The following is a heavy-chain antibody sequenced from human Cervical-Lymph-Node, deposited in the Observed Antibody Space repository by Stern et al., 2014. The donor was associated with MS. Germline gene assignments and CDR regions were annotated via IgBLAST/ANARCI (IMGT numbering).Heavy chain of an antibody. V-gene: IGHV3-30-3*01. D-gene: IGHD2-2*01. CDR3: GGGYCRSTSCYYGIDV. J-gene: IGHJ6*02. CDR1: GFTFSNYA. Sequence: VHLVESGGGVVQPGTSLRLSCVASGFTFSNYAVHCVRQAPGKGLEWVALISYDGSNEYYADSVKGRFTISRDNSRDTLYLQMNSLRAEDTALYHCGGGYCRSTSCYYGIDVWGQGTTVTVSS. CDR2: ISYDGSNE.